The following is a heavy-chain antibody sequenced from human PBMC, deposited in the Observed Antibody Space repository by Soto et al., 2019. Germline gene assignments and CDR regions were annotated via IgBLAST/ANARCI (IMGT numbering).Heavy chain of an antibody. D-gene: IGHD3-16*01. CDR1: GYTFTSYD. Sequence: GASVKVSCKASGYTFTSYDINWVRQATGQGLEWMGWMNPNSGNTGYAQKFQGRFTISRDNAENSLYLQLNSLRAEDTAVYYCARDSLWSFDYWGQGVLVTVSS. CDR3: ARDSLWSFDY. V-gene: IGHV1-8*01. CDR2: MNPNSGNT. J-gene: IGHJ4*02.